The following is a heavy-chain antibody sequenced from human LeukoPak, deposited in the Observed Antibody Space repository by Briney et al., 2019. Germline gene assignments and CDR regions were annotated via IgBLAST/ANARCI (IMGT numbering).Heavy chain of an antibody. V-gene: IGHV3-48*02. Sequence: GGSLRLSCVGSGFTFRSHAMSWVRQAPEKGLEWVSYISSSSSTIYYADSVKGRFTISRDNAKNSLYLQMNSLRDEDTAVYYCARDREVDTAMGYFDYWGQGTLVTVSS. J-gene: IGHJ4*02. D-gene: IGHD5-18*01. CDR1: GFTFRSHA. CDR3: ARDREVDTAMGYFDY. CDR2: ISSSSSTI.